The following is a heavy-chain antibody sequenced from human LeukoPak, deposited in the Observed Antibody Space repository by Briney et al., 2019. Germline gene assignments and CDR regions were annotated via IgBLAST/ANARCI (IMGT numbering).Heavy chain of an antibody. CDR2: IGGSGGGI. V-gene: IGHV3-23*01. D-gene: IGHD7-27*01. CDR1: GFTVSSNY. Sequence: GGSLRLSCAASGFTVSSNYMSWVRQPPGKGLEWVSIIGGSGGGIHYADSVKGRFTISRDNSKNTLYLQMNSLRVEDTAVYYCAIDPNWGIHYWGQGVLVTVSS. J-gene: IGHJ4*02. CDR3: AIDPNWGIHY.